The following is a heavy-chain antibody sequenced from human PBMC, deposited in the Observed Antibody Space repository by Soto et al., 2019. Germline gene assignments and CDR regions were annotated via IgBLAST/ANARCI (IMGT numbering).Heavy chain of an antibody. J-gene: IGHJ6*02. D-gene: IGHD2-15*01. CDR2: ISYDGSNK. CDR1: GFTFSSYG. V-gene: IGHV3-30*18. CDR3: AKDRTDCSGGSCYFKDV. Sequence: QVQLVESGGGMVQPGRSLRLSCAASGFTFSSYGMHWVRQAPGKGLEWVAVISYDGSNKYYADSVKGRFTISRDNSKNTLYLQMNSLRAEDTAVYYCAKDRTDCSGGSCYFKDVWGQGTTVTVSS.